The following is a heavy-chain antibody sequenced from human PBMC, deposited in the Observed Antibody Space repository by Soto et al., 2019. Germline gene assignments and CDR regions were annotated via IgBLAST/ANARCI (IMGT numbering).Heavy chain of an antibody. CDR2: LHFRGYT. CDR3: ARVPLYYYDSSGYYHAGFDY. J-gene: IGHJ4*02. Sequence: SETLSLTCTVSGGSIGSQYWTWVRQSPGKGLEWIGHLHFRGYTNYNPSLKSRVTISVDTSKNQFSLKLSSVTAADTAVYYCARVPLYYYDSSGYYHAGFDYWGQGTLVTVSS. V-gene: IGHV4-59*11. CDR1: GGSIGSQY. D-gene: IGHD3-22*01.